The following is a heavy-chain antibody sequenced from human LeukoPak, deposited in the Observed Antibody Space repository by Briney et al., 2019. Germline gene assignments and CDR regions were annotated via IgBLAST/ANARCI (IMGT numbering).Heavy chain of an antibody. CDR3: AIDYFVRSLYYYYYMDV. J-gene: IGHJ6*03. D-gene: IGHD3-10*01. CDR2: IYTSGST. CDR1: GGSISSGSYY. V-gene: IGHV4-61*02. Sequence: SETLSLTCTVSGGSISSGSYYWSWIRQPAGKGLEWIGRIYTSGSTYYNPSLKSRVTISVDTSKNQFSQKLSSVTAADTAVYYCAIDYFVRSLYYYYYMDVWGKGTTVTVSS.